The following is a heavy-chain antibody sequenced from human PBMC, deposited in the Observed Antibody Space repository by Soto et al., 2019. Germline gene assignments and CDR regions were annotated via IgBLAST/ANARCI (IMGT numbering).Heavy chain of an antibody. CDR1: GGTFSSYA. V-gene: IGHV1-69*06. Sequence: SVKVSCKASGGTFSSYAISWVRQAPGQGLEWMGGIIPIFGTANYAQKFQGRVTITADKSTSTAYMELSSLRSEDTAVYYCARGKRQLGEDYYYYGMDVWGQGTTVTVSS. CDR3: ARGKRQLGEDYYYYGMDV. CDR2: IIPIFGTA. J-gene: IGHJ6*02. D-gene: IGHD6-6*01.